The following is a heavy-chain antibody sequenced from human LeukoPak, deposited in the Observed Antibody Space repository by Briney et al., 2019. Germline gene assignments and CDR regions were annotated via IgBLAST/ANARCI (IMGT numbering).Heavy chain of an antibody. CDR1: GLHFSGTA. J-gene: IGHJ5*02. Sequence: GGSLRLSCAASGLHFSGTAMRWVRQAPGKGLEWVSAISHDGMNAYYADSVKGRFTISRDNTKKTVSLEMSSLTAADTVVYYCAKDGAQYSSGPECDPRGQGALVTVSP. CDR3: AKDGAQYSSGPECDP. V-gene: IGHV3-23*01. CDR2: ISHDGMNA. D-gene: IGHD6-19*01.